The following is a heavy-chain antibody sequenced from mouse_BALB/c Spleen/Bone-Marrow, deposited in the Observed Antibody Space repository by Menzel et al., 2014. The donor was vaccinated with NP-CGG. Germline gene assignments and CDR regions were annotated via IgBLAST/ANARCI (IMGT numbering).Heavy chain of an antibody. V-gene: IGHV1-67*01. CDR1: GYTFTDYA. Sequence: QVHVKQSGPELVRPGVSVKISCKGSGYTFTDYAMHWVKQSHAKSLEWIGVISTYSGNTNYNQKFKGKATMTVDKSSSTAYMELARLTSEDSAIYYCASPIYYGNYGGFPYWGQGTLVTVSA. J-gene: IGHJ3*01. CDR2: ISTYSGNT. CDR3: ASPIYYGNYGGFPY. D-gene: IGHD2-1*01.